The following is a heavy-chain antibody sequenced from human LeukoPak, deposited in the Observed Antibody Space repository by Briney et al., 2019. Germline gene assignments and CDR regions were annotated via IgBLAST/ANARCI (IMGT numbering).Heavy chain of an antibody. Sequence: PGGSLRLSCAASGFTFSSYWMSWVRQAPGKGLEWVANIKQDGSEKYYVDSVKGRFTISRDNAKNSLYLQMNSLRAEDTAVYYCARGRIAAAGRTQHDYWGQGTLVTVSS. D-gene: IGHD6-13*01. J-gene: IGHJ4*02. CDR3: ARGRIAAAGRTQHDY. CDR1: GFTFSSYW. CDR2: IKQDGSEK. V-gene: IGHV3-7*01.